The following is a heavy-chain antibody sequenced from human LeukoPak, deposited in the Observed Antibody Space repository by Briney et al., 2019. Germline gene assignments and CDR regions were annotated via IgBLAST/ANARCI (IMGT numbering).Heavy chain of an antibody. CDR3: ARGRKKLLWFGELQPRTPDV. V-gene: IGHV3-23*01. CDR2: ITGDGGTA. D-gene: IGHD3-10*01. Sequence: GGSLRLSCAASGFTFSSYAMSWVRQVPGKGLEWVSSITGDGGTADYADSVKGRFTISRDNSKNTLYLQMNSLRAEDTAVYYCARGRKKLLWFGELQPRTPDVWGKGTTVTISS. CDR1: GFTFSSYA. J-gene: IGHJ6*04.